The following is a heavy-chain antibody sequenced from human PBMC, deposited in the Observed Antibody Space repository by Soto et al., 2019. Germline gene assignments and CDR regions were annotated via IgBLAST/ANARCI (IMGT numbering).Heavy chain of an antibody. CDR2: IYYSGST. D-gene: IGHD5-12*01. J-gene: IGHJ4*02. Sequence: SETLSLTCTVSGSSISSYYWSWIRQPPGKGLEWIGYIYYSGSTNYNPSLKSRVTISVDTSKNQFSLKLSSVTAADTAVYYCARWLGYGPHFDYWGQGTLVTVSS. CDR1: GSSISSYY. V-gene: IGHV4-59*08. CDR3: ARWLGYGPHFDY.